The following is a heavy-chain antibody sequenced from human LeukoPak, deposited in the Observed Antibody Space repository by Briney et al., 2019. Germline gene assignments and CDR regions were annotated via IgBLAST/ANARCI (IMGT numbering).Heavy chain of an antibody. CDR3: ARDREHSYGSDFGH. Sequence: SETLSLTCTVSGGYIHTYYWAWIRQPAGKGLEWVGRANVGGHRDYNPSLKSRVSMSIDESANQFSLNLMSVTAADTAVYYCARDREHSYGSDFGHWGQGTLVTASS. CDR1: GGYIHTYY. D-gene: IGHD5-18*01. J-gene: IGHJ4*02. V-gene: IGHV4-4*07. CDR2: ANVGGHR.